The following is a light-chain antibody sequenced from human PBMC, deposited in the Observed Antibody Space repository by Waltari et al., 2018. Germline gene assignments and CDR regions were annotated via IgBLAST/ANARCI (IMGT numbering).Light chain of an antibody. CDR3: MILHSSAWV. Sequence: QAVLTQPSSLSASPGASASLTCTLRSDINVGTYRIYWYQQKPGSPPRYLLRYKSDSNKHMGSGVPSRFSGSKDASANAGILLISGLQSEDEADYYCMILHSSAWVFGGGTKLTVL. CDR1: SDINVGTYR. J-gene: IGLJ3*02. CDR2: YKSDSNK. V-gene: IGLV5-45*03.